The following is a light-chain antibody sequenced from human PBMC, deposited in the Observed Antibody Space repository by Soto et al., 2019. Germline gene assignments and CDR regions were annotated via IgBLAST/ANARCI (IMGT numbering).Light chain of an antibody. CDR1: SSDVGSYNV. Sequence: QSVLTQPASVSGSHLHSSTISCTGSSSDVGSYNVVSWFQQHPGKAPNLIIYEVNKWPSGVSNRFSGSKSGNTASLTVSGLQAEDEADYYCCSYAGGGTYVFGTGTKVTVL. CDR2: EVN. CDR3: CSYAGGGTYV. J-gene: IGLJ1*01. V-gene: IGLV2-23*02.